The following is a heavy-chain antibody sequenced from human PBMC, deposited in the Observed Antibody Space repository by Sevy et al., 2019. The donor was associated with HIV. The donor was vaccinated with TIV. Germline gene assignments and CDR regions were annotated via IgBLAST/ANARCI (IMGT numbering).Heavy chain of an antibody. D-gene: IGHD4-17*01. Sequence: GESLKISCTASGFTFSSYEMNWVRQAPGKGLEWVSYISNSGSTIHYSDSVKGRFTISRDNAKNSLYLQMNSLRAEDTAVYYCARDLPPSATTVPLFDYWGRGTLVTVSS. CDR2: ISNSGSTI. CDR3: ARDLPPSATTVPLFDY. J-gene: IGHJ4*02. V-gene: IGHV3-48*03. CDR1: GFTFSSYE.